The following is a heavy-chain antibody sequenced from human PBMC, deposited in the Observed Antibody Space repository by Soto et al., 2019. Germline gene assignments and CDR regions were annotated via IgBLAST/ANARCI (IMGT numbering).Heavy chain of an antibody. V-gene: IGHV1-69*13. CDR3: ASGSTTVVTLFDY. CDR2: IIPIFGTA. D-gene: IGHD4-17*01. CDR1: GGTFSSYA. J-gene: IGHJ4*02. Sequence: GASVKVSCKASGGTFSSYAISWVRQAPGQGLEWMGGIIPIFGTANYAQKFQGRVTITADESTSTAYMELSSLRSEDTAVYYCASGSTTVVTLFDYWGQGTPVTVSS.